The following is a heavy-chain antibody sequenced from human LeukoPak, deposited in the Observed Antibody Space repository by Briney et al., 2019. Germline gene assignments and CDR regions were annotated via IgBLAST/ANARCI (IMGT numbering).Heavy chain of an antibody. V-gene: IGHV4-59*11. CDR3: TRLLDNDSSGYPDTFDM. Sequence: SETLSLTCTVSGGSISSHYRSWIRQPPGKGLEWIGYFYYSGSTNYNPSLQSRVTISVDTSKNHFSLKLTSVTAADTAVYYCTRLLDNDSSGYPDTFDMWGQGTMVTVSS. CDR2: FYYSGST. CDR1: GGSISSHY. J-gene: IGHJ3*02. D-gene: IGHD3-22*01.